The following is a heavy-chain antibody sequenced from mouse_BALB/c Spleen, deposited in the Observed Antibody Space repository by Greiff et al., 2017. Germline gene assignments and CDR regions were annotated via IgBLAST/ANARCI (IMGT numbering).Heavy chain of an antibody. CDR1: GFTFSSYT. D-gene: IGHD2-4*01. CDR3: ARRITTYYYAMDY. CDR2: ISNGGGST. V-gene: IGHV5-12-2*01. Sequence: EVKLVESGGGLVQPGGSLKLSCAASGFTFSSYTMSWVRQTPEKRLEWVAYISNGGGSTYYPDTVKGRFTISRDNAKNTLYLQMSSLKSEDTAMYYCARRITTYYYAMDYWGQGTSVTVSS. J-gene: IGHJ4*01.